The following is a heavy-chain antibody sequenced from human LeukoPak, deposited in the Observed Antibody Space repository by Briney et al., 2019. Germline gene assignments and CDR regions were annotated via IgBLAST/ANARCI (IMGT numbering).Heavy chain of an antibody. J-gene: IGHJ4*02. CDR3: ARHSSSAEGYYCDY. D-gene: IGHD1-14*01. CDR2: IYTSGST. CDR1: GGSISSYY. Sequence: SETLSLTCTVSGGSISSYYWSWIRQPPGKGLEWIGYIYTSGSTNYNPSLKSRVTISVDTSKNQFSLKLSSVTAADTAVYYCARHSSSAEGYYCDYWGQGTLVTVSS. V-gene: IGHV4-4*09.